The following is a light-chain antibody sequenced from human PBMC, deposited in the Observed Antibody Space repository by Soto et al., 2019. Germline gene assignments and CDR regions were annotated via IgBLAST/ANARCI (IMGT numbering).Light chain of an antibody. CDR1: QSVSSTH. CDR2: GAS. Sequence: EIVMTQSPATLSVSPGERATLFCRASQSVSSTHLAWYHQKPGQAPRLLIYGASTRASGIPDRFSGSGSGTDFTLTISRLETEDFAVYYCHQYGSSPQTFGQGTKVDIK. CDR3: HQYGSSPQT. J-gene: IGKJ1*01. V-gene: IGKV3-20*01.